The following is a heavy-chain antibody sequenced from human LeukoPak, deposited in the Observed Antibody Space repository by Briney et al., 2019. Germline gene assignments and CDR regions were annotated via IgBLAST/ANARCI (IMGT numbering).Heavy chain of an antibody. CDR3: ARERLGYYDRSGLDY. Sequence: SETLSLTCTVSGGSISSYYWSWIRQPPGKGLEWIGYIYYSGSTNYNPSLKSRVTTSVDTSKNQFSLKLSSVTAADTAVYYCARERLGYYDRSGLDYWGQGTLVTVSS. D-gene: IGHD3-22*01. V-gene: IGHV4-59*01. CDR1: GGSISSYY. CDR2: IYYSGST. J-gene: IGHJ4*02.